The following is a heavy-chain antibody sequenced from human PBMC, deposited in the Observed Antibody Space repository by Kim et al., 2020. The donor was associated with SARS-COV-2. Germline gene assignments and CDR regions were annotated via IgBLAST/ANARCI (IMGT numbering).Heavy chain of an antibody. D-gene: IGHD3-10*02. Sequence: NYAQKFQERVTITRDMSTSTAYMELSSLRSEDTAVYYCAAGMFQTGSGDYWGQGTLVTVSS. V-gene: IGHV1-58*01. J-gene: IGHJ4*02. CDR3: AAGMFQTGSGDY.